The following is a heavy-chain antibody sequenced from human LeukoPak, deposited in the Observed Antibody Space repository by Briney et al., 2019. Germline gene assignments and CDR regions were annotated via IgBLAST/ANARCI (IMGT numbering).Heavy chain of an antibody. CDR2: IYDRGST. Sequence: SETLSLTCTVSGGSISRSSYYWSWIRQPPGKGLEWIGNIYDRGSTKYNPSLKSRVTISVDTSKNQFSLRLSSVTAADTAVYYCARGRTFDNWGQGTLVTVSS. CDR3: ARGRTFDN. J-gene: IGHJ4*02. V-gene: IGHV4-61*01. CDR1: GGSISRSSYY.